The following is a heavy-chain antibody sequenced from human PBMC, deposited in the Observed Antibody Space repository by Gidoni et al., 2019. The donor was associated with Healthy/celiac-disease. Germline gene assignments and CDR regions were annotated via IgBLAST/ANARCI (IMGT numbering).Heavy chain of an antibody. J-gene: IGHJ6*02. CDR2: ISYDGSNK. D-gene: IGHD6-19*01. Sequence: QVQLVESGGGVVQPGRSLRRSCAASGFTFSSYAMHWVRQAPGKGLEWVAVISYDGSNKYYADSVKGRFTISRDNSKNTLYLQMNSLRAEDTAVYYCARDSKVAVAGFYYYYGMDVWGQGTTVTVSS. CDR1: GFTFSSYA. V-gene: IGHV3-30-3*01. CDR3: ARDSKVAVAGFYYYYGMDV.